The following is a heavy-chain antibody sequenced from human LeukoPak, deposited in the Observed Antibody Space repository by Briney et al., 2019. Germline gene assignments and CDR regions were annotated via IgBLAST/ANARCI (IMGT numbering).Heavy chain of an antibody. CDR2: IKQDGSEK. D-gene: IGHD4-17*01. Sequence: PGGSLRLSCAASGFTFSSYGMSWVRQAPGKGLEWVATIKQDGSEKYYVDSVKGRFTISRDNAKNSLYLQMNSLRAEDTAGYYCARGGDYGDYFDYWGQGTLVTVSS. V-gene: IGHV3-7*01. CDR1: GFTFSSYG. J-gene: IGHJ4*02. CDR3: ARGGDYGDYFDY.